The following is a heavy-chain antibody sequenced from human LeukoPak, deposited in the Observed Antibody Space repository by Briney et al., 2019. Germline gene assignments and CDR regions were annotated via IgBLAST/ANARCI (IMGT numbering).Heavy chain of an antibody. Sequence: GGSLRLSCAASGFTFSSYWMTWVRQAPGKGLEWVGNIKRDGSERYYVDSVKGRFTISRDNAKNSLYLQMNSLRAEDTAVYYCARDSDYYMDVWGKGTTVTVSS. V-gene: IGHV3-7*01. CDR2: IKRDGSER. CDR1: GFTFSSYW. J-gene: IGHJ6*03. CDR3: ARDSDYYMDV.